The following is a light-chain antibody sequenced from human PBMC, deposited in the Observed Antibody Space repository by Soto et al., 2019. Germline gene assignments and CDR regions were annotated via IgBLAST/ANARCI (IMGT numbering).Light chain of an antibody. Sequence: DIQMTQSPSTLSASVGDRVTITCRASQSISSWLAWYQQKPGKAPKLLIYKTSNLQSGVPSRFSGSGSGTDFTLTISSLQPEDFATYYCQQSYSTPETFGQGTKVDIK. J-gene: IGKJ1*01. V-gene: IGKV1-5*03. CDR2: KTS. CDR1: QSISSW. CDR3: QQSYSTPET.